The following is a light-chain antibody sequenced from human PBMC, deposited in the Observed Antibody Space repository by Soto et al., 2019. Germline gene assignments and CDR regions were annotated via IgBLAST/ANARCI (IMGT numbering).Light chain of an antibody. CDR3: AAWDYSLSAWV. Sequence: QSVLTQPPAASGTPGQRVTISCSGSSSNIGSNYVYWYQQLPGTAPKLLIYSNNQRPSGVSDRFSGSKSGTSASLAISVLRSEDEAEYYCAAWDYSLSAWVFGGGTKLTVL. CDR1: SSNIGSNY. CDR2: SNN. V-gene: IGLV1-47*02. J-gene: IGLJ3*02.